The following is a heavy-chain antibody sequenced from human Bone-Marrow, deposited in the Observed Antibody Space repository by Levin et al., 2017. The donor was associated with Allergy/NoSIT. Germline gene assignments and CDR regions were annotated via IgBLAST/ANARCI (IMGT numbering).Heavy chain of an antibody. J-gene: IGHJ4*02. D-gene: IGHD5-18*01. CDR1: GFTFSSYS. Sequence: GESLKISCSASGFTFSSYSMHWVRQAPGKGLEYVSGISRNGGNTYYADSVKGRSTISRDNSKNTLYLQMNSLKREDTAVYYCVRSYDDNDYWGQGTLVTVSS. CDR3: VRSYDDNDY. CDR2: ISRNGGNT. V-gene: IGHV3-64D*06.